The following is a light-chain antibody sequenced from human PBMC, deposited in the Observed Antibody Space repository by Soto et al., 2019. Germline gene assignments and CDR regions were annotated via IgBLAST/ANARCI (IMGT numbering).Light chain of an antibody. Sequence: DIQMTQSPSTLSASVGDRVTITCRASHSINAWLAWYQQKPGKAPKILIYDASSLESGVPSRFSGSGSWTEFTLTISSLQPDDFATYYCQQYSSYSTFGQGTKVEVK. CDR3: QQYSSYST. CDR1: HSINAW. CDR2: DAS. J-gene: IGKJ1*01. V-gene: IGKV1-5*01.